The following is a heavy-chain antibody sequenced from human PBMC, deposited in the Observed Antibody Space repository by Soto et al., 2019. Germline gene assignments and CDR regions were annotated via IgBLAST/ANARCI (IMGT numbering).Heavy chain of an antibody. V-gene: IGHV3-23*01. Sequence: EVHLLESGGGLVRPGGSLTLSCSASGFAFNTYAMSWDRQAPGRGLEWVSGVSGSGGATYYADSVKGRLSVSRDKSKNILYLEMNSLRADDTAKHYCAKETRIMMLGVVIPPDDFYYSMAVWGKVTSVTVSS. CDR1: GFAFNTYA. J-gene: IGHJ6*04. CDR3: AKETRIMMLGVVIPPDDFYYSMAV. CDR2: VSGSGGAT. D-gene: IGHD3-16*01.